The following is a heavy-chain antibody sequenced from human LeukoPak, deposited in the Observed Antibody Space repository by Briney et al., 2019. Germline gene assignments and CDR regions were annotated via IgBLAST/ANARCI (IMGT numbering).Heavy chain of an antibody. Sequence: SETLSPTCTVSGGSISSYYWSWIRQPPGKGLEWIGYIYYSGSTNYNPSLKSRVTISVDTSKNQFSLKLSSVTAADTAVYYCARAIDKDYGDYLDYWGQGTLVTVSS. CDR2: IYYSGST. CDR1: GGSISSYY. CDR3: ARAIDKDYGDYLDY. J-gene: IGHJ4*02. V-gene: IGHV4-59*01. D-gene: IGHD4-17*01.